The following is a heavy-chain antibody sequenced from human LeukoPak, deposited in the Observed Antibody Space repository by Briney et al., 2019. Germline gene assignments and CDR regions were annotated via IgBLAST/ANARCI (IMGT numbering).Heavy chain of an antibody. V-gene: IGHV4-34*01. D-gene: IGHD5-24*01. CDR3: AGGMATIKNYFDY. Sequence: PSETLSLTCAVYGGSFSGYYWSWIRQPPGKGLEWIGEINHSGSTNYNPSLKSRVTISVDTSKNQFSLKLSSVTAADTAVYYCAGGMATIKNYFDYWGQGTLVTVSS. J-gene: IGHJ4*02. CDR1: GGSFSGYY. CDR2: INHSGST.